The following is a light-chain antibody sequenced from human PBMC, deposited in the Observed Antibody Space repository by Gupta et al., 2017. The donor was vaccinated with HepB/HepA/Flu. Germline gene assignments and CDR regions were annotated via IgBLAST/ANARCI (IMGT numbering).Light chain of an antibody. CDR1: SSKIGNNY. V-gene: IGLV1-51*02. CDR3: GTSDSSINIGV. CDR2: ENN. Sequence: QSVLTQPPSVSAAPGQKVTISCSGSSSKIGNNYVSWYQQLPGTAPKVLIYENNKRPSGIPDRFSGSKSGNNATPGTTGLQTGDEADDYCGTSDSSINIGVFGGGTKLTVL. J-gene: IGLJ2*01.